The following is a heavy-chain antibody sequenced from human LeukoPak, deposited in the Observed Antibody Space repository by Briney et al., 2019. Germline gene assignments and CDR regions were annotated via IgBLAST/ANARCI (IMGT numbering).Heavy chain of an antibody. V-gene: IGHV1-46*01. CDR1: GYTFTSYY. Sequence: ASVKVSXKASGYTFTSYYMHWVRQAPGQGLEWMGIINPSGGSTSYAQKFQGRVTMTRDTSTSTVYMELSSLRSEDTAVYYCARGLYYYDSQGPFQHWGQGTLVTVSS. CDR3: ARGLYYYDSQGPFQH. J-gene: IGHJ1*01. CDR2: INPSGGST. D-gene: IGHD3-22*01.